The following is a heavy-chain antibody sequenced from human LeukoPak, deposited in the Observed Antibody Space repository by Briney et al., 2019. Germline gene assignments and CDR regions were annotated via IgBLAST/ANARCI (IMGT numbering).Heavy chain of an antibody. V-gene: IGHV4-34*01. CDR1: GGSFSGYY. D-gene: IGHD4-17*01. CDR2: INHSGST. CDR3: AREDGDYVVNGVWKYYYYYGMDV. J-gene: IGHJ6*02. Sequence: PSETLSLTCAVYGGSFSGYYWSWIRQPPGKGLEWIGEINHSGSTNYNPSLKSRVTVSIDTSKNQFSLKLSSVTAADTAVFYCAREDGDYVVNGVWKYYYYYGMDVWGQGTTVTVSS.